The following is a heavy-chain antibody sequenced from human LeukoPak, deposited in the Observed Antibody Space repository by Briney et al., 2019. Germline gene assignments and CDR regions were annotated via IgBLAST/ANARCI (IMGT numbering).Heavy chain of an antibody. J-gene: IGHJ4*02. CDR2: ISGSGGTI. Sequence: PGGSLRLSCAASGFTFSSYAMTWVRQAPGKGLEWVSVISGSGGTIYYADSVKGRFTISRDNSKNTLYLQMNSLRAEDTAVYYCAKAPLLWFGELLNYFDYWGQGTLVTVSS. V-gene: IGHV3-23*01. CDR1: GFTFSSYA. CDR3: AKAPLLWFGELLNYFDY. D-gene: IGHD3-10*01.